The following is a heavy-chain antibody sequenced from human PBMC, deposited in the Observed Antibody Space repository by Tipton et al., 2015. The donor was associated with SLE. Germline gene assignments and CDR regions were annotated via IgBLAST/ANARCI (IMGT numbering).Heavy chain of an antibody. D-gene: IGHD2-15*01. V-gene: IGHV3-48*01. J-gene: IGHJ6*02. CDR1: GFTFSSYS. Sequence: SLRLSCAASGFTFSSYSMNWVRQAPGKGLEWVSYISSSSSTIYYADSVKGRFTISRDNAKNSLYLQMNSLRAEDTAVYYCAEGAAGCYGMDVWGQGTTVTVSS. CDR2: ISSSSSTI. CDR3: AEGAAGCYGMDV.